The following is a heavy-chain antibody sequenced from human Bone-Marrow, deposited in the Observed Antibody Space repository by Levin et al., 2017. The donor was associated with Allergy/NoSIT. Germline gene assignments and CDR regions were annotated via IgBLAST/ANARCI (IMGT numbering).Heavy chain of an antibody. Sequence: GGSLRLSCAASGFNVGTYWMSWVRLAPGKGLEWVAKMKEDGSERYYAGSVKGRFTISRDNAKNSVYLELNNVRAEDTAVYYCARDDRGSYYYYYGLDVWGQGTTVTVS. J-gene: IGHJ6*02. CDR1: GFNVGTYW. D-gene: IGHD3-10*01. CDR2: MKEDGSER. CDR3: ARDDRGSYYYYYGLDV. V-gene: IGHV3-7*01.